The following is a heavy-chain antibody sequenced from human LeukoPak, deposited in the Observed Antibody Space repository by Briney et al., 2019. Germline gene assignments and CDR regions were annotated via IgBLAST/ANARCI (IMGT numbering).Heavy chain of an antibody. J-gene: IGHJ6*02. Sequence: QPGRSLRLSCAASGFTFSSYGMHWVRQAPGKGLEWVAVIWYDGSNKYYADSVKGRFTISRDNSKNTLYLQMNSLRVEDTAVYYCARDGQQLAPYGMDAWGQGTTVTVSS. CDR2: IWYDGSNK. CDR1: GFTFSSYG. CDR3: ARDGQQLAPYGMDA. D-gene: IGHD6-13*01. V-gene: IGHV3-33*01.